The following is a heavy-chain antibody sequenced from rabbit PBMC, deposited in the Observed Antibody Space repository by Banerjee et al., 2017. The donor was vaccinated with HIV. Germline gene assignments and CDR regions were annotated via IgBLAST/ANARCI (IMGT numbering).Heavy chain of an antibody. J-gene: IGHJ4*01. CDR1: GFSLSSYY. D-gene: IGHD1-1*01. Sequence: QEQLVESGGGLVQPEGSLTLTCTASGFSLSSYYMCWVRQAPGKGLEWIACIYGGTSGSTVYATWAKGRFTISKTSSTTVTLQMTSLTAADTATYFCARWPDSSGRFNLWGPGTLVTVS. CDR2: IYGGTSGST. CDR3: ARWPDSSGRFNL. V-gene: IGHV1S45*01.